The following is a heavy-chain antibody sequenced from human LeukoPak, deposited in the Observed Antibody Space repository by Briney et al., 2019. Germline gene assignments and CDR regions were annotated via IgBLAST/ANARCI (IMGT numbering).Heavy chain of an antibody. V-gene: IGHV1-46*01. D-gene: IGHD3-10*01. CDR1: GYTFTSYY. CDR2: INPSGGST. CDR3: ARIPPRGFGELLPYYFDY. J-gene: IGHJ4*02. Sequence: ASVKVSCKASGYTFTSYYMHWVRQAPGQGLEWMGIINPSGGSTSYAQKFQGRVTITADKSTSTAYMELSSLRSEDTAVYYCARIPPRGFGELLPYYFDYWGQGTLVTVSS.